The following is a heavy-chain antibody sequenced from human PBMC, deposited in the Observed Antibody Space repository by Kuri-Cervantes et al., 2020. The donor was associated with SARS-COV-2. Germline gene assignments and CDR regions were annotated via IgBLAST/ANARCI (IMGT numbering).Heavy chain of an antibody. CDR1: GGAFSGYS. V-gene: IGHV4-34*01. D-gene: IGHD3-3*01. Sequence: GSLRLSCAVYGGAFSGYSWSWIRQPPGKGLEWIGEINHSGSTNYNPSLKSRVAISVDTSKNQFSLKLSSVTAADTAVYYCASGYDFWTDYWGQGTLVTVSS. CDR2: INHSGST. CDR3: ASGYDFWTDY. J-gene: IGHJ4*02.